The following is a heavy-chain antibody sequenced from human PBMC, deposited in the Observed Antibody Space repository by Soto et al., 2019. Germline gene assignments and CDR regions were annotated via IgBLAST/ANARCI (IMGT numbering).Heavy chain of an antibody. CDR2: IHYSGST. CDR3: ARYDFWSGDNDWFDP. D-gene: IGHD3-3*01. CDR1: GGSISSYY. Sequence: SETLSLTCTVSGGSISSYYWSWIRQPPGKGLEWIGYIHYSGSTNYNPSLKSRVTISVDTSKNQFSLKLSSVIAPDTAVYYCARYDFWSGDNDWFDPWGQETLVTVSS. V-gene: IGHV4-59*01. J-gene: IGHJ5*02.